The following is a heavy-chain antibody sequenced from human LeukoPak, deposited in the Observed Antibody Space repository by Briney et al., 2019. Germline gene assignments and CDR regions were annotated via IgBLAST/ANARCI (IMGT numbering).Heavy chain of an antibody. CDR3: ARRSSWYDFDY. J-gene: IGHJ4*02. D-gene: IGHD6-13*01. Sequence: GGSLRLSCAASGFTFSSYGMTWVRQAPGKGLEWVSYISSSSSTIYYADSVKGRFTISRDNAKNSLCLQMNSLRAEDTALYYCARRSSWYDFDYWGQGTLVTVSS. CDR1: GFTFSSYG. V-gene: IGHV3-48*04. CDR2: ISSSSSTI.